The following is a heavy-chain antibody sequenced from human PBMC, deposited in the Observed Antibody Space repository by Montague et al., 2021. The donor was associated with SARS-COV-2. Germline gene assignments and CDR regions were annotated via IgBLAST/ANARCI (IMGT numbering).Heavy chain of an antibody. D-gene: IGHD3-22*01. V-gene: IGHV4-34*01. J-gene: IGHJ3*02. CDR1: GGSFSNYY. Sequence: SETLSLTCAISGGSFSNYYWSWIRQPPGKGLEWIGEVNQSGTTIYNPSVKSGVTISEDTSKNQFYLRLNSVTAADTAVYYCARISRNSGFVGVFDIWGQGTLVTVS. CDR3: ARISRNSGFVGVFDI. CDR2: VNQSGTT.